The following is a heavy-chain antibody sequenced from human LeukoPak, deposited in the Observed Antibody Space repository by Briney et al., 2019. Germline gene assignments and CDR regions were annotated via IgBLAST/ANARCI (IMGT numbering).Heavy chain of an antibody. J-gene: IGHJ6*02. V-gene: IGHV1-2*02. Sequence: ASVKVSCKASGYTFTGYYMHRVRQAPGQGLEWMGWINPNSGGTNYAQKFQGRVTMTRDTSISTAYMELSRLRSDDTAVYYCARDDYGDYGYPENGMDVWGQGTTVTVSS. CDR1: GYTFTGYY. D-gene: IGHD4-17*01. CDR3: ARDDYGDYGYPENGMDV. CDR2: INPNSGGT.